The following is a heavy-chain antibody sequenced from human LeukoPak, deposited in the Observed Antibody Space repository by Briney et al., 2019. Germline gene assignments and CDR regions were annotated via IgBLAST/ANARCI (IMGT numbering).Heavy chain of an antibody. J-gene: IGHJ6*02. CDR3: AKDQGLTAPPPYGLDV. V-gene: IGHV1-69*04. D-gene: IGHD5-18*01. CDR1: GGTFSSSA. CDR2: VIPVLNIT. Sequence: SVKVSCKTSGGTFSSSAITRGRPGPGQGPELVGRVIPVLNITTYAQKFQGRVTITADTSTSTVYMELSSLRSEETAVYYCAKDQGLTAPPPYGLDVWGQGTTVIVTS.